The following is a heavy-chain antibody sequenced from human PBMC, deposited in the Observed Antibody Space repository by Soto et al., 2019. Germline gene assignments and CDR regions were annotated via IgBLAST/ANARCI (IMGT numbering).Heavy chain of an antibody. CDR3: ATSYGSGYRAFDY. CDR1: GDTFSFYS. CDR2: VNPILSMS. Sequence: QVRLVQSGAEVKRPGSSVKVSCKASGDTFSFYSINWVRRAPGLGLEWMGRVNPILSMSNYAQRFQGRVTMTADKSTSTAYMELSGLRSEDTAMYYCATSYGSGYRAFDYWGQGALVTVSS. D-gene: IGHD3-10*01. J-gene: IGHJ4*02. V-gene: IGHV1-69*04.